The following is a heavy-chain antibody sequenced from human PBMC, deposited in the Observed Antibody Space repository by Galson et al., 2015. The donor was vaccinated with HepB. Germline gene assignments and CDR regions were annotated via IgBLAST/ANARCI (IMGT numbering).Heavy chain of an antibody. D-gene: IGHD4-23*01. J-gene: IGHJ6*02. CDR2: IYGGSDT. V-gene: IGHV3-66*01. Sequence: SLRLSCAASGFTVSTNHMSWVRQAPGKGLEWVSVIYGGSDTSYADSVKGRFTISRDKSKYTLYLQMNSLRAEDTAVYYCATGGTHYYYYGMDVWGQGTTVTVSS. CDR3: ATGGTHYYYYGMDV. CDR1: GFTVSTNH.